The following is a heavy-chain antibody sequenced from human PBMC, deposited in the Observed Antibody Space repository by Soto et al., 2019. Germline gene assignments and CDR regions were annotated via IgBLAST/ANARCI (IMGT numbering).Heavy chain of an antibody. CDR3: AKTFLARYCSSSICYDPADYFDY. CDR2: INNGGDNI. D-gene: IGHD2-2*01. CDR1: GFTFNNYA. Sequence: EVQLLESGGGLLQPGGSLRLSCAASGFTFNNYAMSWVRQAPGKGLEWVSSINNGGDNIYYADSVKGRFTISIDNSKSTLYLQMNSLRAEDTAVYYCAKTFLARYCSSSICYDPADYFDYWGQGTLVTVSS. V-gene: IGHV3-23*01. J-gene: IGHJ4*02.